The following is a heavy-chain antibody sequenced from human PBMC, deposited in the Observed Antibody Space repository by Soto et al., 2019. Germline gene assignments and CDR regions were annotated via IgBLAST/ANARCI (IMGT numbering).Heavy chain of an antibody. J-gene: IGHJ4*02. CDR3: ARKGGSFYGPFDY. CDR2: IRGTDGTT. CDR1: GFIFSDYA. V-gene: IGHV3-23*01. Sequence: LRLSCAASGFIFSDYAMSWVRQAPGKGLEWVSTIRGTDGTTYYSDSVKGRFTISRDSSKNTLYLQMNSLRAEDAAIYYCARKGGSFYGPFDYWGQGTLVTVSS. D-gene: IGHD1-26*01.